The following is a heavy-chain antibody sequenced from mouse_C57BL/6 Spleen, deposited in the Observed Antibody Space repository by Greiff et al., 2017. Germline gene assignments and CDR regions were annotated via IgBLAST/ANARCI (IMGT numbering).Heavy chain of an antibody. J-gene: IGHJ2*01. Sequence: VQLQQSGAELVRPGASVTLSCKASGYTFTDYEMHWVKQTPVHGLEWIGAIDPETGGTAYNQKFKGKAILTADKSSSTSYMELRSLTSEDSAVYYCTREGTLYFDYWGQGTTLTVSS. CDR2: IDPETGGT. D-gene: IGHD3-3*01. V-gene: IGHV1-15*01. CDR3: TREGTLYFDY. CDR1: GYTFTDYE.